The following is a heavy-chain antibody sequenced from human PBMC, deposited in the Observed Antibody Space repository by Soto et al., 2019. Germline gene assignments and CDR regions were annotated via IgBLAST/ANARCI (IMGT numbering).Heavy chain of an antibody. CDR2: LSNSGRSI. D-gene: IGHD6-13*01. CDR1: GFTFSDYY. J-gene: IGHJ4*02. V-gene: IGHV3-11*01. Sequence: PGGSLRLSCAASGFTFSDYYMNWIRQAPGKGLEWVSYLSNSGRSIYYADSVKGRFTISRDNAKKSLYLQMNSLRAEDTAVYYCASSSIASPGTFDYWGPGTLVTVSS. CDR3: ASSSIASPGTFDY.